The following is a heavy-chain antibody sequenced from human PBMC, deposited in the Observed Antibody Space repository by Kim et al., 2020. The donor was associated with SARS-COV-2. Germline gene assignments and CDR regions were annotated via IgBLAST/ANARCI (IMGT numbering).Heavy chain of an antibody. D-gene: IGHD3-3*01. Sequence: SETLSLICTVSGGSISSYYWSWIRQPPGKGLEWIGYIYYSGSTNYNPSLKSRVTISVDTSKNQFSLKLSSVTAADTAVYYCARVSRITIFGVVGQFDPWGQGTLVTVSS. V-gene: IGHV4-59*01. CDR1: GGSISSYY. CDR2: IYYSGST. J-gene: IGHJ5*02. CDR3: ARVSRITIFGVVGQFDP.